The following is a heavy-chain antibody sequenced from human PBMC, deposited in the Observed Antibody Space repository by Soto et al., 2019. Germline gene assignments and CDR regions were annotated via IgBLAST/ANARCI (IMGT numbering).Heavy chain of an antibody. CDR2: ISGSGGST. J-gene: IGHJ4*02. Sequence: PGGSLRLSCAASGFTFSSYAMSWVRQAPGKGLEWVSAISGSGGSTYYADSVKGRFTISRDNSKNTLYLQMNSLRAEDTAVYYCAKAGFLELRSYYFDYWGQGTLVTVSS. D-gene: IGHD1-7*01. CDR1: GFTFSSYA. CDR3: AKAGFLELRSYYFDY. V-gene: IGHV3-23*01.